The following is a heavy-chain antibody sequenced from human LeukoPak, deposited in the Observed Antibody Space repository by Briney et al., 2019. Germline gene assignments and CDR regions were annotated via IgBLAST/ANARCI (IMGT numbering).Heavy chain of an antibody. V-gene: IGHV3-9*01. D-gene: IGHD3-22*01. J-gene: IGHJ4*02. CDR3: AKGGVYDSSVYFDY. CDR2: ISWNSGSI. CDR1: GFTFSSYA. Sequence: GGPLRLSCAASGFTFSSYAMSWVRQAPGKGLEWVSGISWNSGSIGYADSVKGRFTISRDNAKNSLYLQMNSLRAEDTALYYCAKGGVYDSSVYFDYWGQGTLVTVSS.